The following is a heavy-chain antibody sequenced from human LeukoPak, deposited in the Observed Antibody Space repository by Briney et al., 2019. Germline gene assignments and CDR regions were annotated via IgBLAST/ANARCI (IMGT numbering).Heavy chain of an antibody. CDR3: AKDNRRHYTSGPNPDSLH. V-gene: IGHV3-30-3*01. Sequence: GGSLRLSCEASGFTFSSYAMHWVRQAPGKGLEWVAVISYDGSNKYYADSVKGRFTISRDNSKNTLYLQMNSLRVEDTAFYYCAKDNRRHYTSGPNPDSLHWGQGALVTVSS. D-gene: IGHD6-19*01. J-gene: IGHJ4*02. CDR1: GFTFSSYA. CDR2: ISYDGSNK.